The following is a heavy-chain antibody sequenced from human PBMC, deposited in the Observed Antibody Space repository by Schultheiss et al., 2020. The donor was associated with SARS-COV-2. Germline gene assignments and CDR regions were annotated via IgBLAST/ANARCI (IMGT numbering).Heavy chain of an antibody. CDR1: GGSFSGYY. J-gene: IGHJ4*02. D-gene: IGHD6-19*01. CDR3: ARGIAVAGLDY. V-gene: IGHV4-59*08. Sequence: SETLSLTCAVYGGSFSGYYWSWIRQPPGKGLEWIGYIYYSGSTNSNPSLKSRVTISVDTSKNQFSLKLSSVTAADTAVYYCARGIAVAGLDYWGQGTLVTVSS. CDR2: IYYSGST.